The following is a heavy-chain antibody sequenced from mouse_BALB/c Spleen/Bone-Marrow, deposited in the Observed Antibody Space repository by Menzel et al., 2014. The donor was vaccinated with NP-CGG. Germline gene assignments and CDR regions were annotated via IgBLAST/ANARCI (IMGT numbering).Heavy chain of an antibody. CDR3: AREDMGYGNYYWFAY. Sequence: DLVKPGASVKLHCKASGYTFTSYWINWIKQRPGQGLEWIGRIAPGSGSTYYNEMFKGKATLTVDTSSSTAYIQLSNLSSDDSAVYFCAREDMGYGNYYWFAYWGQGTLVTGSA. J-gene: IGHJ3*01. V-gene: IGHV1S41*01. CDR1: GYTFTSYW. CDR2: IAPGSGST. D-gene: IGHD2-1*01.